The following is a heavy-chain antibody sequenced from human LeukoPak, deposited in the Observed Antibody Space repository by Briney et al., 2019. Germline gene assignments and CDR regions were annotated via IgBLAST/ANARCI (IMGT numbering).Heavy chain of an antibody. CDR1: GGSISSYY. J-gene: IGHJ6*02. V-gene: IGHV4-59*01. CDR2: IYYSGST. Sequence: SETLSLTCTVSGGSISSYYWSWIRQPPGKGLEWIGYIYYSGSTNYSPSLKSRVTISVDTSKNQFSLKLSSVTAADTAVEYFARVPILPWFGKYYYYGMDVWGQGTTVNGSS. CDR3: ARVPILPWFGKYYYYGMDV. D-gene: IGHD3-10*01.